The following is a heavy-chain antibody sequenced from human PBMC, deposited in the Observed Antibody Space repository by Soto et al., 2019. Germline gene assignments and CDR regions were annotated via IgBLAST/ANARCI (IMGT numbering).Heavy chain of an antibody. J-gene: IGHJ6*02. Sequence: GASVKVSCKASGYTFTGYYMHWVRQAPGQGLEWMGWINPNSGGTNYAQKFQGRVTMTRDTSISTAYMELSRLRSDDTAMYYCARLGGYCSGGSCYSYYYYGMDVWGQGTTVTVSS. V-gene: IGHV1-2*02. D-gene: IGHD2-15*01. CDR3: ARLGGYCSGGSCYSYYYYGMDV. CDR2: INPNSGGT. CDR1: GYTFTGYY.